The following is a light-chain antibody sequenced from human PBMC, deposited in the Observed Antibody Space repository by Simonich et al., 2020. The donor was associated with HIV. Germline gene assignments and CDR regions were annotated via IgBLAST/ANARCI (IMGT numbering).Light chain of an antibody. V-gene: IGKV4-1*01. Sequence: DIVMTQSPDSLAVSLGERATINCKSSQSVLYSSNSKNSLAWYQQKPGQPPKLLIYWAATRESGVPDRFSGSGSGTDFTLTISSLQAEDVAVYYCQQYYSPPWTFGQGTKVEIK. CDR3: QQYYSPPWT. CDR1: QSVLYSSNSKNS. J-gene: IGKJ1*01. CDR2: WAA.